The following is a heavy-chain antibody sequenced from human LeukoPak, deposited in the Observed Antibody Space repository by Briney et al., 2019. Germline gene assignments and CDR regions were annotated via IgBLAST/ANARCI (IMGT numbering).Heavy chain of an antibody. V-gene: IGHV4-34*01. Sequence: PSETLSLTCAVYGGSFSGYYWSWIRQPPGKGLEWIGEINYSGNTNYNPSLKSRVTISVDTSKNQFSLKLSSVTAADTAVYYCARDERIAAAGSGPVDYWGQGTLVTVSS. CDR2: INYSGNT. CDR3: ARDERIAAAGSGPVDY. D-gene: IGHD6-13*01. J-gene: IGHJ4*02. CDR1: GGSFSGYY.